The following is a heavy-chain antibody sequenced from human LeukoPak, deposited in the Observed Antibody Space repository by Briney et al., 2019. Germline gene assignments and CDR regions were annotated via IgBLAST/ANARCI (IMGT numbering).Heavy chain of an antibody. V-gene: IGHV6-1*01. Sequence: SQTLSLTCAISGDSVSSNSAAWNWIRQSPSRGLEWLGRTYYRSKWYNDYAVSVKSRITINPDTSKNQFSLQLNSVTPEDTAVYYCARGMVTMVRGVILYYYYGMDVWGQGATVTVSS. D-gene: IGHD3-10*01. CDR2: TYYRSKWYN. CDR1: GDSVSSNSAA. CDR3: ARGMVTMVRGVILYYYYGMDV. J-gene: IGHJ6*02.